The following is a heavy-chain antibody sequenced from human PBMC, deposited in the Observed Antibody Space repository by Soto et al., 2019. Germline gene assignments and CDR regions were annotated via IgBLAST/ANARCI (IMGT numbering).Heavy chain of an antibody. V-gene: IGHV1-2*02. CDR2: INPNTGGT. D-gene: IGHD6-19*01. J-gene: IGHJ5*02. CDR3: ARRPSADWFDP. CDR1: RYTFTTYG. Sequence: SVKVSCKTSRYTFTTYGIHSLRQAPGQGLEWMGWINPNTGGTNYAQKVQGRVTMTRDTSISTAYMELSRLRSDDSAVYDCARRPSADWFDPWGQGTLVTVSS.